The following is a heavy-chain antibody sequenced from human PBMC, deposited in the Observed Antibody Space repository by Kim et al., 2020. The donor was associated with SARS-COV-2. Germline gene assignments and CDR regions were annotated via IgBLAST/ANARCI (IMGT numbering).Heavy chain of an antibody. V-gene: IGHV3-23*01. CDR2: ISGSGGST. D-gene: IGHD3-22*01. CDR1: GFTFSSYA. J-gene: IGHJ4*02. CDR3: AKAPQWLLLGDYFDY. Sequence: GGSLRLSCAASGFTFSSYAMSWVRQAPGKGLEWVSAISGSGGSTYYADSVKGRFTISRDNSKNTLYLQMNSLRAEDTAVYYCAKAPQWLLLGDYFDYWGQGTLVTVSS.